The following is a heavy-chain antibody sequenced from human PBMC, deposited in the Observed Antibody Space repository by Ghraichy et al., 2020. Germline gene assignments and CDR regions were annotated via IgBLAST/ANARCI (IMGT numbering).Heavy chain of an antibody. D-gene: IGHD3-10*01. CDR2: LGADGRST. Sequence: GVLNISCAVSEFTFDGYPMTWVRQAPGKGLEWVSTLGADGRSTFYADSVKGRFTISRDKSKRTMYLQMNSLRADDTVVYYCAKEGGRLGEGAFDVWGQGTKVTVSS. CDR1: EFTFDGYP. CDR3: AKEGGRLGEGAFDV. J-gene: IGHJ3*01. V-gene: IGHV3-23*01.